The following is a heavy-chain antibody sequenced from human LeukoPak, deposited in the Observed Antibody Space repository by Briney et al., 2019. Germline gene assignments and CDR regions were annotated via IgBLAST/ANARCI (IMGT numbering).Heavy chain of an antibody. J-gene: IGHJ6*03. CDR1: GFTFSSYS. CDR2: ISSSSSTI. D-gene: IGHD2-2*01. Sequence: PGGSLRLSCAASGFTFSSYSMTWVRQAPGKGLEWVSYISSSSSTIYYADSVKGRFTISRDNAKNSLYMQMNSLRAEDTAVYYCARDPCSSTSCYQRGLGYYYYYYMDVWGKGTTVT. CDR3: ARDPCSSTSCYQRGLGYYYYYYMDV. V-gene: IGHV3-48*04.